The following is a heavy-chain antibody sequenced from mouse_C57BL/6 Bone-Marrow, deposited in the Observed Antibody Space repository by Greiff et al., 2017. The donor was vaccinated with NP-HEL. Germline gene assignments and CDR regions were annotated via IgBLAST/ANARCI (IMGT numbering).Heavy chain of an antibody. Sequence: VQLQQSGPELVKPGASVKISCKASGYAFSSSWMNWVKQRPGKGLEWIGRIYPGDGDTNYNGKFKGKATLTADKSSSTAYMQLSSLTSEDSAVYFCARDGGSSGDYYAMDYWGQGTSVTVSS. V-gene: IGHV1-82*01. CDR1: GYAFSSSW. D-gene: IGHD1-1*01. CDR3: ARDGGSSGDYYAMDY. J-gene: IGHJ4*01. CDR2: IYPGDGDT.